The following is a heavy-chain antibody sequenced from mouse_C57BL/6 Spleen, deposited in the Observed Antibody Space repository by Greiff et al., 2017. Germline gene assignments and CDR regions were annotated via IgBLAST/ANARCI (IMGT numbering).Heavy chain of an antibody. D-gene: IGHD2-3*01. Sequence: EVKVVESGEGLVKPGGSLKLSCAASGFTFSSYAMSWVRQTPEKRLEWVAYISSGGDYIYYADTVKGRFTISRDNARNTLYLQMSSLKSEDTAMYYCTSLDGYYYFDYWGQGTTRTVSS. V-gene: IGHV5-9-1*02. J-gene: IGHJ2*01. CDR3: TSLDGYYYFDY. CDR2: ISSGGDYI. CDR1: GFTFSSYA.